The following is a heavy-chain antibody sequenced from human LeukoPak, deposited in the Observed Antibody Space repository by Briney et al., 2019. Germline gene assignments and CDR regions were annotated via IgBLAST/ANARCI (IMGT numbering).Heavy chain of an antibody. CDR2: ISSNGGST. D-gene: IGHD3-10*01. Sequence: GGSLRLSCAASGFTFSSYATHWVRQAPGKGLEYVSAISSNGGSTYYANSVKGRFTISRGNSKNTLYLQMGSLRAEDMAVYYCARVGSGSYYYWGQGTLATVSS. CDR1: GFTFSSYA. V-gene: IGHV3-64*01. J-gene: IGHJ4*02. CDR3: ARVGSGSYYY.